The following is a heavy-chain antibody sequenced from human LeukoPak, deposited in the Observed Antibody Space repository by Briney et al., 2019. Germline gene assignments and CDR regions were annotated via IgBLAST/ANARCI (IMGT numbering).Heavy chain of an antibody. Sequence: GASVKVSCKASGGTFSSYAISWVRQAPGQGLEWMGRIVPILGIADYAQKFQGRVTITADKSTSTAYMELSSLRSDDTAIYYCAREPFVVVTANLDYWGQGTLVTVSS. CDR3: AREPFVVVTANLDY. V-gene: IGHV1-69*04. J-gene: IGHJ4*02. CDR2: IVPILGIA. CDR1: GGTFSSYA. D-gene: IGHD2-21*02.